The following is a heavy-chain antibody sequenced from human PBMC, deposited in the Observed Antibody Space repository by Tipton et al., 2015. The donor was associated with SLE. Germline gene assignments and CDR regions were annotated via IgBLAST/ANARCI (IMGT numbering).Heavy chain of an antibody. CDR2: ISSSSSYI. Sequence: SLRLSCAASGFTFSSYGMHWVRQAPGKGLEWVSSISSSSSYIYYADSVKGRFTISRDNAKNSLYLQMNSLRAEDTAVYYCARDLSDAYSSSRWGDWFDPWGQGTLVTVSS. V-gene: IGHV3-21*01. D-gene: IGHD6-13*01. CDR1: GFTFSSYG. CDR3: ARDLSDAYSSSRWGDWFDP. J-gene: IGHJ5*02.